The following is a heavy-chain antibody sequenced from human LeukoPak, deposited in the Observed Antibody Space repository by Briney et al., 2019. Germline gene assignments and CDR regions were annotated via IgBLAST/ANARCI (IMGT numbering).Heavy chain of an antibody. CDR3: ARALQGYVDTAMVGGFDY. CDR1: GGSISSYY. D-gene: IGHD5-18*01. V-gene: IGHV4-59*01. J-gene: IGHJ4*02. CDR2: IYYSGST. Sequence: SETLSLTCTVSGGSISSYYWSWIRQPPGKGLEWIGYIYYSGSTNYNPSLKSRVTISVDTSKNQFSLKLSSVTAADTAVYYCARALQGYVDTAMVGGFDYWGQGTLVTVSS.